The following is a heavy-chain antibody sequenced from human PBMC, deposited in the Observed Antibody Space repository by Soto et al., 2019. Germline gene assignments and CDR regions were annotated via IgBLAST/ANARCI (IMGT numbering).Heavy chain of an antibody. CDR2: ISGSGGST. J-gene: IGHJ4*02. CDR3: AKDIYSGYDYGGDY. CDR1: GFTFSSYA. V-gene: IGHV3-23*01. Sequence: GGSLRLSCAASGFTFSSYAMSWVRQAPGKGLEWVSAISGSGGSTYYADSVKGRFTISRDNSKNTLYLQMNSLRAEDTAVYYCAKDIYSGYDYGGDYWGQGTLVTVSS. D-gene: IGHD5-12*01.